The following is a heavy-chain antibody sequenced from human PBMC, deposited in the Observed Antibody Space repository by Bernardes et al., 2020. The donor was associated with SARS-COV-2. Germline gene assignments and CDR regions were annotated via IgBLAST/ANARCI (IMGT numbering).Heavy chain of an antibody. CDR3: AKVCGGDCYLFPPEDIDAFDV. J-gene: IGHJ3*01. D-gene: IGHD2-21*02. Sequence: GGSLRLSCAASGFTFNNYAMSWVRQAPGKGLEWVSTISHSGDNTYYTDSVKGRFTLSRDNFNNALYLQMNSLRDEDTALYFCAKVCGGDCYLFPPEDIDAFDVWGQGTMVTVSS. CDR2: ISHSGDNT. CDR1: GFTFNNYA. V-gene: IGHV3-23*01.